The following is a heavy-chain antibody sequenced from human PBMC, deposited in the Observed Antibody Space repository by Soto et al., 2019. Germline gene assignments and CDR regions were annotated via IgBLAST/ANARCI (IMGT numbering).Heavy chain of an antibody. CDR2: ISSSSSYT. J-gene: IGHJ4*02. V-gene: IGHV3-11*06. CDR3: ARIGAYYYDSSGYYLDY. Sequence: GGSLRLSCAASGFTFSDYYMSWIRQAPGKGLEWVSYISSSSSYTNYADSVKGRFTISRDNAKNSLYLQMNSLRAEATAVYYCARIGAYYYDSSGYYLDYWGQGTLVTVSS. D-gene: IGHD3-22*01. CDR1: GFTFSDYY.